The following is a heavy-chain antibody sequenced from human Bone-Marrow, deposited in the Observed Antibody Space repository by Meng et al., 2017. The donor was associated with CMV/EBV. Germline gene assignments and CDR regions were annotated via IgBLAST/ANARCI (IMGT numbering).Heavy chain of an antibody. CDR1: GGSVSSGSYY. D-gene: IGHD6-6*01. V-gene: IGHV4-39*01. J-gene: IGHJ6*02. CDR3: ARLRIPARRVQYGLDA. Sequence: GSLRLSCTVSGGSVSSGSYYWSWIRQPPGNGLEWIGSILYSGNTYYKSSLKSRLVILVDTSKNQFSLRLSSVTAADTAVYYCARLRIPARRVQYGLDAWGQGTTVTVSS. CDR2: ILYSGNT.